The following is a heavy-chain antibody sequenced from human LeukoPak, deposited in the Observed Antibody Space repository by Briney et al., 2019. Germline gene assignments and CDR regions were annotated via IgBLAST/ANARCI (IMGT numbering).Heavy chain of an antibody. CDR1: GGSISSSSYY. Sequence: SETLSLTCTVSGGSISSSSYYWGWIRQPPGKGLEWIGSIYYSGSTYYNPSLKSRVTISVDTSKNQFSLKLSSVTAADTAVYYCARDSPRYCSSTSCYMGWFDPWGQGTLVTVSS. D-gene: IGHD2-2*02. CDR3: ARDSPRYCSSTSCYMGWFDP. V-gene: IGHV4-39*07. J-gene: IGHJ5*02. CDR2: IYYSGST.